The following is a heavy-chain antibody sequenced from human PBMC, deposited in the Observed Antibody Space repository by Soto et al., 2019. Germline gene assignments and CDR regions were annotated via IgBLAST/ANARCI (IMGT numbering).Heavy chain of an antibody. CDR2: IYSGGST. Sequence: GGSLRLSCAASGFTVSSNYMSWVRQAPGKGLEWVSVIYSGGSTYYADSVKGRSTISRHNSKNTLYLQMNSLRAEDTAVYYCARDHGAADAFDIWGQGTMVTVSS. D-gene: IGHD4-17*01. V-gene: IGHV3-53*04. CDR1: GFTVSSNY. J-gene: IGHJ3*02. CDR3: ARDHGAADAFDI.